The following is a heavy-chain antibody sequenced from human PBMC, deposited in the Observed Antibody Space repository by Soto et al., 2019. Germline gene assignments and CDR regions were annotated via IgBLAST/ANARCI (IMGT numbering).Heavy chain of an antibody. Sequence: RLSCAASGFTFSSYGMHWVRQAPGKGLEWVAVISYDGSNKYYADSVKGRFTISRDNSKNTLYLQMNSLRAEDTAVYYCARIVVADSSGYYLDYWGQGTLVTVSS. CDR3: ARIVVADSSGYYLDY. V-gene: IGHV3-30*03. CDR1: GFTFSSYG. J-gene: IGHJ4*02. D-gene: IGHD3-22*01. CDR2: ISYDGSNK.